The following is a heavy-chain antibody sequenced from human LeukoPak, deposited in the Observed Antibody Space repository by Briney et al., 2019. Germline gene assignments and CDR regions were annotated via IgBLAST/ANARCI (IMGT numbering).Heavy chain of an antibody. D-gene: IGHD2-15*01. J-gene: IGHJ4*02. CDR1: GYTFTSYG. Sequence: ASVKVSCKASGYTFTSYGISWVRQAPGQGLEWMGWISAYNGNTNYAQKLQGRVTMTTDTSTSTAYMELRSLRSDDTAVYYCARDRVSGYCSGGSCYMTVWGQGTLVTVSS. CDR3: ARDRVSGYCSGGSCYMTV. V-gene: IGHV1-18*01. CDR2: ISAYNGNT.